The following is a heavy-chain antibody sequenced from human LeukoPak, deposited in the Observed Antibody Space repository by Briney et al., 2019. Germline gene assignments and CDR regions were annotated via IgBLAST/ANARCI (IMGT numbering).Heavy chain of an antibody. CDR3: ARRHWGPIDY. CDR2: IYYSGST. Sequence: PSETLSLTCTVSGGSISSYYWSWIRQPLGKGLEWIGYIYYSGSTNYNPSLKSRVTISVDTSKNQFSLKLSSVTAADTAVYYCARRHWGPIDYWGQGTLVTVSS. J-gene: IGHJ4*02. D-gene: IGHD7-27*01. CDR1: GGSISSYY. V-gene: IGHV4-59*08.